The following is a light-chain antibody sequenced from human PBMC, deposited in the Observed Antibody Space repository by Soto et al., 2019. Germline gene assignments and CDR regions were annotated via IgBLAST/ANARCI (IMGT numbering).Light chain of an antibody. V-gene: IGKV4-1*01. CDR1: QSVLYSSNNMNY. CDR2: WAS. CDR3: QQHYSTPRT. J-gene: IGKJ1*01. Sequence: DIVMTQSPDSLAVSLGERATINCKSSQSVLYSSNNMNYLAWYQQKPGQPPKLLIYWASTRESGVPDRFSGSGSATDFTLTISSLQAEDVAVYYCQQHYSTPRTFGQGTKVEIK.